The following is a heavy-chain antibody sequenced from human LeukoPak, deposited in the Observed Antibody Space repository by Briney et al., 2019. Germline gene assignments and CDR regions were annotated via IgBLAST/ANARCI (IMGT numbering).Heavy chain of an antibody. CDR3: ARGYCSGGGCYTAEYLPH. CDR1: GYTFTNFE. V-gene: IGHV1-8*02. J-gene: IGHJ1*01. D-gene: IGHD2-15*01. CDR2: MRPNSGET. Sequence: ASVKVSCKASGYTFTNFEINWVRQVAGQGLEWMGWMRPNSGETVNVQKFQGRVAMTRDISTSTAYMELTGLRSDDTAVYFCARGYCSGGGCYTAEYLPHWGQGTLVTVSS.